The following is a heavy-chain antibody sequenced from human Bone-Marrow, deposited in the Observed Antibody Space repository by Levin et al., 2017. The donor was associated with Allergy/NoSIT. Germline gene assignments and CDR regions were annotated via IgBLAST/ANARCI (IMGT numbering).Heavy chain of an antibody. Sequence: QPGGSLRLSCAASGFTFSSYAMHWVRQAPGKGLEWVAVISYDGSNKYYADSVKGRFTISRDNSKNTLYLQMNSLRAEDTAVYYCVRAGAWETPNRSEYYFDYWGQGTLVTVSS. CDR2: ISYDGSNK. J-gene: IGHJ4*02. V-gene: IGHV3-30*04. CDR1: GFTFSSYA. CDR3: VRAGAWETPNRSEYYFDY. D-gene: IGHD1-26*01.